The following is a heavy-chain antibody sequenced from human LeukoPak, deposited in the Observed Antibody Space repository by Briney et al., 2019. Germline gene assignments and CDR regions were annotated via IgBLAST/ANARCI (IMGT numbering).Heavy chain of an antibody. Sequence: GGSLRLSCAAPGFTFSDYYMSWIRQAPGKGLGWVSYISSSGSTIYYADSVKGRFTISRDNAKNSLYLQMNSLRAEDTAVYYCARDSAYYYGSGSGLHYYYYYGMDVWGQGTTVTVSS. CDR1: GFTFSDYY. D-gene: IGHD3-10*01. J-gene: IGHJ6*02. CDR2: ISSSGSTI. CDR3: ARDSAYYYGSGSGLHYYYYYGMDV. V-gene: IGHV3-11*01.